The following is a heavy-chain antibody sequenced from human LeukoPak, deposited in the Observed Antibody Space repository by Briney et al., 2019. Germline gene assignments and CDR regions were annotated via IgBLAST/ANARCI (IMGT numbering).Heavy chain of an antibody. CDR3: VRDLLLTVPFLWAY. CDR1: GFTFSTYS. J-gene: IGHJ4*02. Sequence: GGSLRLSRAASGFTFSTYSMNWVRQAPGKGLEWVSYISRSGSPIYYTDSVKGRFTISRDNAKNSLYLQMNSLRAEDTAVYYCVRDLLLTVPFLWAYWGQGTLVTVSS. V-gene: IGHV3-48*04. D-gene: IGHD4-17*01. CDR2: ISRSGSPI.